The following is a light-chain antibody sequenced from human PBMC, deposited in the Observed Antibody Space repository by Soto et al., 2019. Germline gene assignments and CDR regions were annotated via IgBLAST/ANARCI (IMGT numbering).Light chain of an antibody. CDR2: EGT. Sequence: QSALTQPPSASGSPGQSVTISCTGTSGDVGAYDYVSWYQQHPGKAPKLLIYEGTKRPLGVPDRFSGSKSGNAASLTVSGLQAEDEADYYCSSYAGSNYPYVFGTGTKVTVL. CDR1: SGDVGAYDY. J-gene: IGLJ1*01. CDR3: SSYAGSNYPYV. V-gene: IGLV2-8*01.